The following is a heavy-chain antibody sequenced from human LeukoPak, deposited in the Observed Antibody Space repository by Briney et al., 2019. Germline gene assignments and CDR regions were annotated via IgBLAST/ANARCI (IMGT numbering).Heavy chain of an antibody. Sequence: ASVKVSCKASGGTLSSYAISWVRQAPGQGLEWMGGIIPIFGTANYAQKFQGRVTITTDESTSTAYMELSSLRSEDTAVYYCATTSILRGYYYYYYMDVWGKGTTVTVSS. CDR1: GGTLSSYA. J-gene: IGHJ6*03. V-gene: IGHV1-69*05. D-gene: IGHD3-16*01. CDR3: ATTSILRGYYYYYYMDV. CDR2: IIPIFGTA.